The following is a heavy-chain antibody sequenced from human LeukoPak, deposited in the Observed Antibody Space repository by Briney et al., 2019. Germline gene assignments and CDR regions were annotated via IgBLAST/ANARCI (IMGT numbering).Heavy chain of an antibody. D-gene: IGHD6-6*01. V-gene: IGHV3-74*01. CDR1: GFSCSTYW. Sequence: PGGSLRLSCVASGFSCSTYWMHWVRQAPGKGLVWVSRIDNGGTTTLYADSVRGRFTISRDNAKNTLYLQMNSLRAEDTAIYFCTRVRSDYSSSSPPDYWGQGTPVTVSS. CDR2: IDNGGTTT. CDR3: TRVRSDYSSSSPPDY. J-gene: IGHJ4*02.